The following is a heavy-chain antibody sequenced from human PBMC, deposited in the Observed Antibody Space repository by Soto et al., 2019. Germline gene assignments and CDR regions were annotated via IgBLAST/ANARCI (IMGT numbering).Heavy chain of an antibody. V-gene: IGHV3-74*01. Sequence: EVQLVESGGDLVQPGGSLRLSCAASGFSFSTFWMHWVRQAPGKGLVCVSRINPEETTTTYADAVRGRFTISRDNAKNTLYLQMNSLRADDAAVYYCARGGLEPVDYWGQGTLVTVFS. CDR3: ARGGLEPVDY. J-gene: IGHJ4*02. D-gene: IGHD2-2*01. CDR1: GFSFSTFW. CDR2: INPEETTT.